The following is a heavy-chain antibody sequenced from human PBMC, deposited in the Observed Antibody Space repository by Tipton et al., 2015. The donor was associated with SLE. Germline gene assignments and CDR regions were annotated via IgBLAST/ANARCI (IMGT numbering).Heavy chain of an antibody. Sequence: TLSLTCTVSGGSISSYYWSWIRQPPGKGLEWIGSIYYSGSTYYNPSLKSRVTISVDTSKNQFSLKLSSVTAADTAVYYCATRSLAARSRWFDPWGQGTLVTVSS. V-gene: IGHV4-59*04. CDR1: GGSISSYY. CDR2: IYYSGST. CDR3: ATRSLAARSRWFDP. D-gene: IGHD6-6*01. J-gene: IGHJ5*02.